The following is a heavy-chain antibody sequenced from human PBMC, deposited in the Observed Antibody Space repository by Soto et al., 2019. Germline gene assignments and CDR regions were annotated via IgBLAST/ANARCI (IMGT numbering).Heavy chain of an antibody. CDR1: GGSISSYY. V-gene: IGHV4-59*01. D-gene: IGHD3-16*01. CDR3: ARDLGDYYDGMDV. CDR2: IYYSGST. J-gene: IGHJ6*02. Sequence: QVQLQESGPGLVKPSETLSLTCTVSGGSISSYYWSWIRQPPGKGLEWIGYIYYSGSTNYNPSLKSRVTISVDTSKNQFALKLSSVTAADTAVYYCARDLGDYYDGMDVWGQGTTVTVSS.